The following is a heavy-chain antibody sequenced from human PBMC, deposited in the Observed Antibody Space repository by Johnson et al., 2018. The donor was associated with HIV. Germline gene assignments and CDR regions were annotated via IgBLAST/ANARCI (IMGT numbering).Heavy chain of an antibody. CDR3: AREGIAAAVNAFDI. CDR2: ISYDGSNK. J-gene: IGHJ3*02. V-gene: IGHV3-30*19. Sequence: QVQLVESGGGVVQPGRSLRLSCAASGFTFSSYGMHWVRQAPGKGLEWVAVISYDGSNKYYADSVKGRFTISRDNSKNTLYLQRNSLRAEDTAVYYCAREGIAAAVNAFDIWGQGTMVTVSS. CDR1: GFTFSSYG. D-gene: IGHD6-13*01.